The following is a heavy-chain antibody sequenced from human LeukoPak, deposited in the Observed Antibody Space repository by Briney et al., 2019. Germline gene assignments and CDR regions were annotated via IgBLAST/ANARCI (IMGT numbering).Heavy chain of an antibody. V-gene: IGHV4-38-2*02. D-gene: IGHD5-12*01. J-gene: IGHJ4*02. CDR1: GYSISSGYY. CDR2: IYHSGST. Sequence: PSETLSLTCTVSGYSISSGYYWGWIRQPPGKGLEWIGSIYHSGSTYYNPSLKSRVTISVDTSKNQFSLKLSSVTAADTAVYYCARDLREGGFFDYWGQGTLVTVSS. CDR3: ARDLREGGFFDY.